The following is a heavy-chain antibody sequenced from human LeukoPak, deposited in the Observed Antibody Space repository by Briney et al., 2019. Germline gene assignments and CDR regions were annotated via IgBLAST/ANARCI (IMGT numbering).Heavy chain of an antibody. V-gene: IGHV1-2*02. D-gene: IGHD3-3*01. CDR3: ARGWDFWSGYYILDFDY. J-gene: IGHJ4*02. Sequence: ASVKVSCKASGYTFTGYYMHWVRQAPGQGLEWRGWINPNSGGTNYAQKFQGRVTMTRDTSISTAYMELSRLRSDDTAVYYCARGWDFWSGYYILDFDYWGQGTLVTVSS. CDR2: INPNSGGT. CDR1: GYTFTGYY.